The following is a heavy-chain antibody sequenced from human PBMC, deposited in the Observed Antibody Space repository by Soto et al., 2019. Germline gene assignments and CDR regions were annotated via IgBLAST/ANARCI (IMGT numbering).Heavy chain of an antibody. CDR2: GGSGGST. CDR3: VKFRGRAYHYYYMDV. CDR1: GFSFSTYG. D-gene: IGHD3-16*01. J-gene: IGHJ6*03. Sequence: DVQLLESGGGLAQRGGSLRLSCAASGFSFSTYGMTWVRQAPGKGLEWVSYGGSGGSTYYAASVKGWFTISRDNSKNKLYLQMNSLRAEDTDVYYCVKFRGRAYHYYYMDVWGNGTTVTVSS. V-gene: IGHV3-23*01.